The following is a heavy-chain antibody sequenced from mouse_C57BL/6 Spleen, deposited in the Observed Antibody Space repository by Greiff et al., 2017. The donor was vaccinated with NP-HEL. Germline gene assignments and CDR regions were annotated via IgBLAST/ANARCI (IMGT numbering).Heavy chain of an antibody. Sequence: QVQLQQPGAELVMPGASVKLSCKASGYTFTSYWMHWVKQRPGQGLEWIGEIDPADSYTNYNQKFKGKSTLTADKSSSTAYMQLSSLTSEDSAVYYCASSPPTVVAFDYWGQGTSLTVSS. J-gene: IGHJ2*02. D-gene: IGHD1-1*01. V-gene: IGHV1-69*01. CDR1: GYTFTSYW. CDR2: IDPADSYT. CDR3: ASSPPTVVAFDY.